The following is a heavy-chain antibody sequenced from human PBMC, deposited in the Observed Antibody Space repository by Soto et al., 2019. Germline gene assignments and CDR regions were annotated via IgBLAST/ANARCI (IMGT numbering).Heavy chain of an antibody. Sequence: GGSLRLSCATSGFTFSHYGMHWVRQAPGKGLEWVTMIWYDGLYKYYGDSVKGRFTMSRDDSKNTVSLEMNSLRVEDTAVYYCARGASSGNFNFFLDSWGQGTLVTVSS. V-gene: IGHV3-33*01. CDR2: IWYDGLYK. CDR1: GFTFSHYG. D-gene: IGHD6-19*01. J-gene: IGHJ4*02. CDR3: ARGASSGNFNFFLDS.